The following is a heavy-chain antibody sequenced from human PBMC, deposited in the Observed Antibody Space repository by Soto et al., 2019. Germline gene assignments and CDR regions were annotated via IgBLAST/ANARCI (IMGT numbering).Heavy chain of an antibody. J-gene: IGHJ4*02. D-gene: IGHD3-16*01. CDR3: ARALSFGSLAFDY. CDR1: GFTFSSYG. Sequence: GGSLRLSCAASGFTFSSYGMHWVRQAPGKGLEWVADFWADGRSNYYADSVKGRFTISRDNSKNTVFLQMNSLRAEDTAVYYCARALSFGSLAFDYWGRGTLVTVSS. CDR2: FWADGRSN. V-gene: IGHV3-33*01.